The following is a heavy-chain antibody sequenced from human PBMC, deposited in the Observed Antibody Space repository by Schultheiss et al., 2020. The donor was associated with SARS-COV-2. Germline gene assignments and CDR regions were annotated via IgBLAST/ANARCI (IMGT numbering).Heavy chain of an antibody. J-gene: IGHJ4*02. V-gene: IGHV6-1*01. Sequence: SETLSLTCAISGDSVSSNSAAWNWIRQSPSRGLEWLGRTYYRSKWYNDYAVSVKSRITINPDTSKNQFSLKLNSVTAADTALYYCARGGRAKQLGFDYWGQGTLVTVSS. CDR2: TYYRSKWYN. CDR3: ARGGRAKQLGFDY. D-gene: IGHD1-1*01. CDR1: GDSVSSNSAA.